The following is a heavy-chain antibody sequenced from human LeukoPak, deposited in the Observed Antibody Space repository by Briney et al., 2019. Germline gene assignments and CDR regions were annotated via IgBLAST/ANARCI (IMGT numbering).Heavy chain of an antibody. CDR1: GGSISSGGYY. J-gene: IGHJ5*02. Sequence: PSETLSLTCTVSGGSISSGGYYWSWIRQHPGKGLEWIGYIYYSGSTYYNPSLKSRVTISVDTSKNQFSLKLSSVTAADTAVYCCAREYSSGWYLRSKGSWFDPWGQGTLVTVSS. CDR2: IYYSGST. D-gene: IGHD6-19*01. V-gene: IGHV4-31*03. CDR3: AREYSSGWYLRSKGSWFDP.